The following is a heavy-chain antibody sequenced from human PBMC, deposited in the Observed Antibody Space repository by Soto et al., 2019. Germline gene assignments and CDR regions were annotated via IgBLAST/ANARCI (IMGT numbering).Heavy chain of an antibody. CDR3: TRVGRIMITFGGVIVP. V-gene: IGHV3-49*03. Sequence: GGSLRLSCTASGFTFGDYAMSWFRQAPGKGLEWVGFIRSKAYGGTTEYAASVKGRFTISRDDSKSIAYLQMNSLKTEDTAVYYCTRVGRIMITFGGVIVPWGQGTLVTVSS. D-gene: IGHD3-16*02. J-gene: IGHJ5*02. CDR1: GFTFGDYA. CDR2: IRSKAYGGTT.